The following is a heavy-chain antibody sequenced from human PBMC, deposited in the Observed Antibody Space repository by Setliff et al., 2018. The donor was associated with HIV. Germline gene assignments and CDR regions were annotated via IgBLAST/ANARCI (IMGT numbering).Heavy chain of an antibody. D-gene: IGHD4-17*01. J-gene: IGHJ4*02. Sequence: ETLSLTCTVSGGSISSQYWSWIRQTPGKGLESIGYVYNSGGTNYNPSLKSRVTISVDTSKNQFSLRLSSVTAADTAVYYCARLHGDFYFDLWGQGTLVTVSS. CDR1: GGSISSQY. CDR2: VYNSGGT. V-gene: IGHV4-59*11. CDR3: ARLHGDFYFDL.